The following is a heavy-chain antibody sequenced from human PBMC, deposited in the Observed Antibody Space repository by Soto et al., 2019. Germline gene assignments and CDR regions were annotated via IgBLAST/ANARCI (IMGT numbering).Heavy chain of an antibody. Sequence: SETLSLTCAVYGGSFSGYYWSWIRQPPGKGLEWIGEINHSGSTNYNPSLKSRVTISVDTSKNQFSLKLSSVTAADTAVYYCARVRRIDCSGGSCHYYYYYYMDVWGKGT. CDR2: INHSGST. J-gene: IGHJ6*03. CDR1: GGSFSGYY. D-gene: IGHD2-15*01. CDR3: ARVRRIDCSGGSCHYYYYYYMDV. V-gene: IGHV4-34*01.